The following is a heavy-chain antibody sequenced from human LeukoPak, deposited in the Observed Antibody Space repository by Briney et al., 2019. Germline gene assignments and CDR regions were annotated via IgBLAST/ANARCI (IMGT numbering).Heavy chain of an antibody. CDR1: GFTFSSYS. CDR3: ARDALYCTSTSCYDY. Sequence: PGGSLRLSCAASGFTFSSYSMNWFRQAPGKGLEWVSYIGSSSSTIYYADSVKGRFTISRDNAKNSLYLQMNSLRAEDTAVYYCARDALYCTSTSCYDYWGQGTLVTVSS. D-gene: IGHD2-2*01. J-gene: IGHJ4*02. CDR2: IGSSSSTI. V-gene: IGHV3-48*04.